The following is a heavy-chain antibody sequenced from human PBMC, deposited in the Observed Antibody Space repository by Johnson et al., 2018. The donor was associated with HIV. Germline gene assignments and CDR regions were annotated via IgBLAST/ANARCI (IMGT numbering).Heavy chain of an antibody. CDR2: IWYDGSNK. J-gene: IGHJ3*02. Sequence: QVQLVESGGGVVQPGRSLRLSCAASGFTFSSYAMHWVRQAPGKGLEWVAVIWYDGSNKYYADSVKGRFTISRDNSKNTLYLQMNSLRAEDTAVYYCARAGLDAFDIWGQGTMVTVSS. V-gene: IGHV3-33*08. CDR3: ARAGLDAFDI. CDR1: GFTFSSYA.